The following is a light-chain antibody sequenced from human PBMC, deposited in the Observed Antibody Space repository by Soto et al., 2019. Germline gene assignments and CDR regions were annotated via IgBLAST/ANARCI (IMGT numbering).Light chain of an antibody. CDR2: DTS. V-gene: IGKV1-5*01. CDR3: QHYNTYPTWT. Sequence: DIQMTQSPSTLSASIGDRVTITCRTSQSVFDWLAWYQVKPGKAPKLLIYDTSTLESGVPSRFSGTGSGKDFTLTISSLQPDDFATYYCQHYNTYPTWTFGQGTRVDIK. CDR1: QSVFDW. J-gene: IGKJ1*01.